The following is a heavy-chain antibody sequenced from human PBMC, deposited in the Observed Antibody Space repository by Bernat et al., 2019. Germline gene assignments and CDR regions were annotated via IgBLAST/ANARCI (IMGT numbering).Heavy chain of an antibody. V-gene: IGHV1-2*04. J-gene: IGHJ6*02. D-gene: IGHD3-10*01. CDR2: INPNSGGT. CDR3: AREGGAGAYYYYGMDV. CDR1: GYIFTGYY. Sequence: QVQLVQSGAEVKKPGASVKVSCKASGYIFTGYYMHWVRQAPGQGLEWMGWINPNSGGTNYAQKFQGWVTMTRDTSISPAYMELSRLRSDDTAVYYCAREGGAGAYYYYGMDVWGQGTTVTVSS.